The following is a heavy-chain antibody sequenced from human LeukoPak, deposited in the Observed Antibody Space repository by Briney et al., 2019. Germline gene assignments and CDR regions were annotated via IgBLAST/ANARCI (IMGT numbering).Heavy chain of an antibody. D-gene: IGHD3-10*01. CDR1: GFTFSSYE. J-gene: IGHJ4*02. V-gene: IGHV3-48*03. CDR2: ISSSGSTI. CDR3: AREALLWFGEFIDY. Sequence: GGSLRLSCAASGFTFSSYEMNWVRQAPGKGLEWVSYISSSGSTIYYADSVKGRFTISRDNAKNSLYLQMNSLRAEDTAVYYCAREALLWFGEFIDYWGQGTLVTVSS.